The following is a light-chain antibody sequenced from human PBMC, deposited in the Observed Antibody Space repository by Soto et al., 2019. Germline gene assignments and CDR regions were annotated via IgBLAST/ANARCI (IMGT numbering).Light chain of an antibody. Sequence: QSVLTQPASVSGSPGQSITISCTGTSSDVGGYNYVSWYQQHPGKAPKVMIHDVSNRPSGVSNRFSGSKSGNTASLTISGLQAEDEADYYCSSYTSSSPFYVCGSGTKVTVL. V-gene: IGLV2-14*01. J-gene: IGLJ1*01. CDR3: SSYTSSSPFYV. CDR1: SSDVGGYNY. CDR2: DVS.